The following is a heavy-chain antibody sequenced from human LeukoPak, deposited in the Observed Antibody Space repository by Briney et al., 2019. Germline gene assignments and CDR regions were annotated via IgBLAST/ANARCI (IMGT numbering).Heavy chain of an antibody. CDR1: GGSISSTNW. CDR2: ISLSGVT. Sequence: HPSETLSLTCGVSGGSISSTNWWSWVRQPPGQGLEWIGEISLSGVTNYNPSLKSRVTMSLDRSKNHLSLTLTSVTAADTAVYYCSRESGAFSPFGYLGQGTLVTVSS. J-gene: IGHJ4*02. CDR3: SRESGAFSPFGY. D-gene: IGHD1-26*01. V-gene: IGHV4-4*02.